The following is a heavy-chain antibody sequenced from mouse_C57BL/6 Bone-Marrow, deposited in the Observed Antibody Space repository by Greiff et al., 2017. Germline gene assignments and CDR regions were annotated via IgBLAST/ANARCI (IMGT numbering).Heavy chain of an antibody. CDR2: IHPNSGST. J-gene: IGHJ4*01. CDR3: ARVNYYYGSSYVPHYYAMDY. CDR1: GYTFTSYW. D-gene: IGHD1-1*01. V-gene: IGHV1-64*01. Sequence: QVQLQQPGAELVKPGASVKLSCKASGYTFTSYWMHWVKQRPGQGLEWIGMIHPNSGSTNYNEKFKSKATLTVDKSSSTAYMQLSSLTSEDSAVYYCARVNYYYGSSYVPHYYAMDYWGQGTSVTVSS.